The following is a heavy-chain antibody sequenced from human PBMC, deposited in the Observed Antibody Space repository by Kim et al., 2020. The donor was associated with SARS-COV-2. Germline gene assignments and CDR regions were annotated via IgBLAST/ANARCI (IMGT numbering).Heavy chain of an antibody. Sequence: LNSRVTISVDTSKNQYSLKLSSVHAADTAVYYCARQYYYGSGSSPDAFDIWGQGTMVTVSS. V-gene: IGHV4-59*08. J-gene: IGHJ3*02. D-gene: IGHD3-10*01. CDR3: ARQYYYGSGSSPDAFDI.